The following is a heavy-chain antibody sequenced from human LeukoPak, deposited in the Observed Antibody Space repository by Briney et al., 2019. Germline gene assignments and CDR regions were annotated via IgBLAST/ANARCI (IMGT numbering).Heavy chain of an antibody. CDR3: TKEGILAGVDY. Sequence: GGSLRLSCVASGFTFSSNVMIWVRQAPGKGLEWVSSIPSSGGSTYYADSVKGRFTISRDNSKNTVYLQMNSLRVEDTAVYYCTKEGILAGVDYWGQGTLVTVSS. CDR1: GFTFSSNV. CDR2: IPSSGGST. D-gene: IGHD6-13*01. V-gene: IGHV3-23*01. J-gene: IGHJ4*02.